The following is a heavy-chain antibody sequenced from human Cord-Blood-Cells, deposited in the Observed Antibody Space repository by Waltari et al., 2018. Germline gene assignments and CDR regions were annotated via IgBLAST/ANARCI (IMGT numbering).Heavy chain of an antibody. J-gene: IGHJ4*02. CDR3: ARGQLGRPGY. CDR1: GGSSIVYY. CDR2: INHSGST. Sequence: QVQLQQGGAGLLKPSETLSLPRASYGGSSIVYYWSWIRQPPGKGLEWIGEINHSGSTNYNPSLKSRVTISVDTSKNQFSLKLSSVTAADTAVYYCARGQLGRPGYWGQGTLVTVSS. V-gene: IGHV4-34*01. D-gene: IGHD1-1*01.